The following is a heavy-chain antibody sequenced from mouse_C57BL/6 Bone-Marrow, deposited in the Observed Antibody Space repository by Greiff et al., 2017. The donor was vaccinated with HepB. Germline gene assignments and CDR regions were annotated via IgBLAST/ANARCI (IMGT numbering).Heavy chain of an antibody. D-gene: IGHD1-1*01. J-gene: IGHJ4*01. CDR3: ARHAPSEVVATKYAMDY. CDR2: ISSGGSDT. CDR1: GFTFSSYG. V-gene: IGHV5-6*01. Sequence: EVQRVESGGDLVKPGGSLKLSCAASGFTFSSYGMPWVRQTPDKRLEWVATISSGGSDTYYPDSVKGRFTISRDNAKNTLYLQMSSLKSEDTAMYDCARHAPSEVVATKYAMDYWGQGTSVTVSS.